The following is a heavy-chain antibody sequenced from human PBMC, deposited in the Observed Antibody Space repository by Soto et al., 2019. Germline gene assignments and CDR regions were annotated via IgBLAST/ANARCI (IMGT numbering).Heavy chain of an antibody. D-gene: IGHD6-13*01. J-gene: IGHJ5*02. Sequence: LQESGPGLVKPSQTLSLTCTVSGGSISSGGFYWSWIRHHPGKGLEWIGYIYYSGSTYYNPALKSRVTISVDTSKNPFSLRLSSVTAADTAVYYCARYPSGIAAEGWFDPWGQGTLVTVSS. CDR2: IYYSGST. V-gene: IGHV4-31*03. CDR3: ARYPSGIAAEGWFDP. CDR1: GGSISSGGFY.